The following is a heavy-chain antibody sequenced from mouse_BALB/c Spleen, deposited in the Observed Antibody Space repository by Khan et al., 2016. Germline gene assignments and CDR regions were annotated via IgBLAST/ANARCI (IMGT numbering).Heavy chain of an antibody. Sequence: QIQLVQSGPELKKPGETVKISCKASGYTFTNYGMNWVKQAPGKGLKWMGWINTNTGEPTYAEEFKGRFAFSLETSASTAYLQINNLKNEDTATDFCAEDYYGSNWCAYWGQGTLVTVSA. D-gene: IGHD1-1*01. J-gene: IGHJ3*01. CDR2: INTNTGEP. CDR1: GYTFTNYG. V-gene: IGHV9-3*02. CDR3: AEDYYGSNWCAY.